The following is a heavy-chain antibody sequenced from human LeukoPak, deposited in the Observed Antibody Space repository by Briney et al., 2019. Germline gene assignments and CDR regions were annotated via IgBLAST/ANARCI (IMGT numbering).Heavy chain of an antibody. CDR3: ARGSALGGYVPN. V-gene: IGHV4-59*08. D-gene: IGHD3-10*01. Sequence: SETLSLTCTVSGGSTRTYYWSWIRQPPGKGLEWIGYIHNSGSTNYNPSLKSRITISVDTSKNQFSLNLRSVTAADTAVYYCARGSALGGYVPNWGRGTLVTVSS. J-gene: IGHJ4*02. CDR1: GGSTRTYY. CDR2: IHNSGST.